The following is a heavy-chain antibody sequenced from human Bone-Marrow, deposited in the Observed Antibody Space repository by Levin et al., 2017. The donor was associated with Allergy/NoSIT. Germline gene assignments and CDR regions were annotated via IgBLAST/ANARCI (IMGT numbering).Heavy chain of an antibody. D-gene: IGHD2-21*02. V-gene: IGHV3-74*01. J-gene: IGHJ4*02. CDR3: ASLDGDRTGIDY. CDR1: GFTFSSYW. Sequence: ETLSLTCVASGFTFSSYWMHWVRQVPGKGLVWVSRINSDGSSTNYADSVKGRFTISRDNAKDTLYLQMNSLRAEDTAVYYCASLDGDRTGIDYWGQGTLVTVSS. CDR2: INSDGSST.